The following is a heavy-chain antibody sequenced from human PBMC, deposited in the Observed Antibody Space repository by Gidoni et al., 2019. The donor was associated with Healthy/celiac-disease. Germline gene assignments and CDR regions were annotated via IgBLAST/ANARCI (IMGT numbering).Heavy chain of an antibody. Sequence: EVQLVESGGGLVQPGGSLRLSCAASGFTFSSYRMNWVRQAPGKGLEWVSYISSSSSTIYYADSVKGRFTISRDNAKNSLYLQMNSLRAEDTAVYYCARSRNNPLWFGELLPEHDYWGQGTLVTVSS. J-gene: IGHJ4*02. V-gene: IGHV3-48*01. D-gene: IGHD3-10*01. CDR2: ISSSSSTI. CDR1: GFTFSSYR. CDR3: ARSRNNPLWFGELLPEHDY.